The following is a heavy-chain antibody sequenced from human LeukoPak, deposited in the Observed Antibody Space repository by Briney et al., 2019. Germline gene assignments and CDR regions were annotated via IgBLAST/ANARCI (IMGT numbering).Heavy chain of an antibody. Sequence: SETLSLTCTVSGYSISSGYYWAWIRQSPGKGLEWIGTFYHSGTTYYNPSLRGRVTISVDTSKNQFSLKLSSVTAADTAVYYCARVMILRYPEYWGQGTLVTVSS. CDR3: ARVMILRYPEY. V-gene: IGHV4-38-2*02. CDR2: FYHSGTT. CDR1: GYSISSGYY. D-gene: IGHD3/OR15-3a*01. J-gene: IGHJ4*02.